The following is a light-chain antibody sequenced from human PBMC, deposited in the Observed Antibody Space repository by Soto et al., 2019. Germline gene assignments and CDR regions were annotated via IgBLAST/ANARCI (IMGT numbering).Light chain of an antibody. Sequence: DIQMTQSPSTLSASVGDRVTITCRASQNINMWLAWYQQKPGKAPKLLIYDASSLQSGVPSRFAGSASGTEFTLTISGLLPEDCATYYCQHYSLYSPWTFGQGTKVEIK. V-gene: IGKV1-5*01. J-gene: IGKJ1*01. CDR3: QHYSLYSPWT. CDR1: QNINMW. CDR2: DAS.